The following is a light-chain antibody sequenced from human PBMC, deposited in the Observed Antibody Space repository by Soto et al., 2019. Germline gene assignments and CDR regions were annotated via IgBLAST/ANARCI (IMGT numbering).Light chain of an antibody. J-gene: IGKJ1*01. CDR2: DAS. CDR1: QNTSSR. Sequence: DLQMTKFSSSLSASVGDGVAFTCRASQNTSSRLAWFQQKPGKAPKHLIYDASSLERGIPQRFSGSGYGTEFTLTISSLQPDHFSTYSNQQYHSYWTFGQGTKVDIK. V-gene: IGKV1-5*01. CDR3: QQYHSYWT.